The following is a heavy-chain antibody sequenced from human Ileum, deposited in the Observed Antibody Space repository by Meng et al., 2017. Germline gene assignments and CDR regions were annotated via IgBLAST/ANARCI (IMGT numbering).Heavy chain of an antibody. CDR1: GGSVSSGLYY. CDR3: ARDSGWFDR. J-gene: IGHJ5*02. V-gene: IGHV4-61*01. CDR2: IYYSGSI. Sequence: QVPLQESGPGLVRPSETLSLTCPVSGGSVSSGLYYWSWIRQPPGKGLEWIGYIYYSGSINYNPSLKSRVTISVDTSKNQFSLNLSSVTAADTAVYYCARDSGWFDRWGQGTLVTVSS.